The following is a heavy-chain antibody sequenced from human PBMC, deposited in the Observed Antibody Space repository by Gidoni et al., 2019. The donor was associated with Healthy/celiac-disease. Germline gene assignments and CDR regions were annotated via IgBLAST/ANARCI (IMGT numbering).Heavy chain of an antibody. J-gene: IGHJ2*01. Sequence: QVQLVESGGGVVQPGRSLRLSCAASGFPFSSYAMHWVRQAPGKGLEWVAVISYDGSNKYYADSVKGRFTISRDNSKNTLYLQMNSLRAEDTAVYYCARDPGYGDYVFHWYFDLWGRGTLVTVSS. V-gene: IGHV3-30-3*01. CDR1: GFPFSSYA. CDR3: ARDPGYGDYVFHWYFDL. D-gene: IGHD4-17*01. CDR2: ISYDGSNK.